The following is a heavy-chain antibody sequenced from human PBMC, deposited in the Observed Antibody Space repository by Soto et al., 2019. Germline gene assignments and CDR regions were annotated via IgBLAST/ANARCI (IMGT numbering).Heavy chain of an antibody. J-gene: IGHJ6*02. CDR1: GGTFSSYA. CDR2: IIPIFGTA. CDR3: ARGRGGSSYYYYGMDV. Sequence: QVQLVQSGAEVKKPGSSVKVSCKASGGTFSSYAINWVRQAPGQGLEWMGGIIPIFGTANYAQKFQGRVTITADESTSAAYMGRGSLRSEDTAVYYCARGRGGSSYYYYGMDVWGQGTTVTVSS. D-gene: IGHD2-15*01. V-gene: IGHV1-69*12.